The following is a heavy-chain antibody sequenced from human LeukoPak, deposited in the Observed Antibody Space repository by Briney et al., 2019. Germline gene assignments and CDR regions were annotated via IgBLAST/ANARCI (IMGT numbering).Heavy chain of an antibody. Sequence: PSETLSLTCTVSGGSISDYYWSWIRQPAGKGLEWIGRIYTTGSTDYNPSLKSRVTMSVDTSKNQFSLKLSSVTAADTAVYYCATGPPPDFDCWGQGTLVTVSS. CDR3: ATGPPPDFDC. CDR2: IYTTGST. CDR1: GGSISDYY. J-gene: IGHJ4*02. V-gene: IGHV4-4*07.